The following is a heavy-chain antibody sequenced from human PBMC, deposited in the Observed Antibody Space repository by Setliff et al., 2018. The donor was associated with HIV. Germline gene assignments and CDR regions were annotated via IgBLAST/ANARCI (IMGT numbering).Heavy chain of an antibody. CDR3: ARSCQSGRSDWYFDL. CDR1: GDSISSGTYY. D-gene: IGHD2-15*01. Sequence: PSETLSLTCTVSGDSISSGTYYWSWIRQPAGKALEWIGHIYTSGSTNYNPSLKSRVTISLGKSKNQFSLKLTSVTAADTAIYFCARSCQSGRSDWYFDLWGRGTLVTVSS. CDR2: IYTSGST. V-gene: IGHV4-61*09. J-gene: IGHJ2*01.